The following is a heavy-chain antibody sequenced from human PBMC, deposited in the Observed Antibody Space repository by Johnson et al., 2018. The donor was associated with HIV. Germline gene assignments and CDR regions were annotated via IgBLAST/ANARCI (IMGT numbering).Heavy chain of an antibody. CDR2: ISGSGGST. CDR3: TKGKIGGGSYSAPDAFDM. CDR1: GFTFDDYG. D-gene: IGHD1-26*01. J-gene: IGHJ3*02. Sequence: VQLVESGGGVVRPGGSLRLSCAASGFTFDDYGMSWVRQAPGKGLEWVSGISGSGGSTYYADSVKGRFTISRDNSKDTLYLRMNSLRAEDTAVYYCTKGKIGGGSYSAPDAFDMWGQGTMVTVSS. V-gene: IGHV3-20*04.